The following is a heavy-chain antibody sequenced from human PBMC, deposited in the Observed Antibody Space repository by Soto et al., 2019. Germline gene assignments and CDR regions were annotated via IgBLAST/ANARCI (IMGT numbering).Heavy chain of an antibody. J-gene: IGHJ4*02. Sequence: PGGSLRLSCAASGFTFSRHAMSWVRQAPGKGLEWVSAITNSGDNTYYADSVKGQFTISRDNSKNTLYLQMNSLRAEDTAIYYCAKGKSGRIDYWGQGALVSGSS. V-gene: IGHV3-23*01. CDR2: ITNSGDNT. CDR1: GFTFSRHA. CDR3: AKGKSGRIDY.